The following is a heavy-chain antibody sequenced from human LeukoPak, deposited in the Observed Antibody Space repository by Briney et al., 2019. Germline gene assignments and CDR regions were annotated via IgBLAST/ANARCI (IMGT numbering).Heavy chain of an antibody. D-gene: IGHD3-16*02. CDR1: GGSITSGSYY. Sequence: SETLSLTCTVSGGSITSGSYYWSWIRQPPGKGLEWIGYIYYSGSTNYNPSLKSRVTISVDTSKNQFSLKLSSVTAADTAVYYCASSRRDYVWGSYRWCYFDYWGQGTLVTVSS. CDR3: ASSRRDYVWGSYRWCYFDY. V-gene: IGHV4-61*01. CDR2: IYYSGST. J-gene: IGHJ4*02.